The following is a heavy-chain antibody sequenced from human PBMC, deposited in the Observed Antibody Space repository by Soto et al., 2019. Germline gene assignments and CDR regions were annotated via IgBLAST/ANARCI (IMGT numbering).Heavy chain of an antibody. CDR1: GGSFSGYY. D-gene: IGHD4-17*01. Sequence: QVQLQQWGAGLLKPSETLSLTCAVYGGSFSGYYWSWIRQPPGKGLEWIGEINHSGSTNYNPSLKSLVTISVDSSKNQVSLKLSSVPAADTAVYSRARHRGGYGDYAVGGILHDAFAIWGQGTMVTVSS. CDR2: INHSGST. V-gene: IGHV4-34*01. CDR3: ARHRGGYGDYAVGGILHDAFAI. J-gene: IGHJ3*02.